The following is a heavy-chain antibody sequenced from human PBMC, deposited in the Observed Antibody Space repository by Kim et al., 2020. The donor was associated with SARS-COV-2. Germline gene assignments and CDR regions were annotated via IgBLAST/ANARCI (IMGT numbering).Heavy chain of an antibody. J-gene: IGHJ4*02. CDR1: GGTFSSYA. D-gene: IGHD1-26*01. V-gene: IGHV1-69*13. CDR2: IIPIFGSA. Sequence: SVKVSCKASGGTFSSYAISWVRQAPGQGLEWMGGIIPIFGSANYAQKFQGRVTITADESTSTAYMELSNLRSEDTAVYYCATRLVGAYYLDYWGQGALVTVSS. CDR3: ATRLVGAYYLDY.